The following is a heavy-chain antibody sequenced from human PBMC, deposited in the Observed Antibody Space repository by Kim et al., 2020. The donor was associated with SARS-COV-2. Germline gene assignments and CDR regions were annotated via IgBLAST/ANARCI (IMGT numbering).Heavy chain of an antibody. J-gene: IGHJ4*02. V-gene: IGHV3-66*01. Sequence: TYYAASVQGSFTISSDDSKNTVYLPMNSLRAEDTAVYFCAREPSTYFDCWGQGTLVTVSS. CDR2: T. CDR3: AREPSTYFDC.